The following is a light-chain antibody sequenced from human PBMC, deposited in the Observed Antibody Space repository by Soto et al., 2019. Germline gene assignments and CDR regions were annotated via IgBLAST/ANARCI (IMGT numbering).Light chain of an antibody. CDR3: QQYGSSPRIT. Sequence: EVVMTQSPATLSVSPWERATLSCRASQSVSSSYLAWYQQKPGQAPRLLIYGASSRATGIPDRFSGSGSGTDFTLTISRLEPEDFAVYYCQQYGSSPRITFGQGTRLEIK. CDR1: QSVSSSY. CDR2: GAS. V-gene: IGKV3-20*01. J-gene: IGKJ5*01.